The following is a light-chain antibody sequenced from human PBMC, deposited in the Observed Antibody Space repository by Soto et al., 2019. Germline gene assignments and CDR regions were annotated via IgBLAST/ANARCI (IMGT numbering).Light chain of an antibody. CDR1: QSLVHSGGIAY. V-gene: IGKV2-30*02. CDR3: MQGTHWPIT. CDR2: KVS. Sequence: EVVMAQSPVSLPVTLPHPASISCRSTQSLVHSGGIAYFSWFQQRPGRSPRRLIYKVSNRDSGVPARFSGSGSGTDFALKISRVEAEDVGVYYCMQGTHWPITFGQGTRLEIK. J-gene: IGKJ5*01.